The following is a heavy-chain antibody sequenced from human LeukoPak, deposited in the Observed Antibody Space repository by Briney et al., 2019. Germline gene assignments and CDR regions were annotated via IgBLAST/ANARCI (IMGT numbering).Heavy chain of an antibody. CDR1: GGSFSGYY. V-gene: IGHV4-34*01. J-gene: IGHJ4*02. Sequence: SETLSLTCAVYGGSFSGYYWSWIRQPPGKGLEWIGEINHSGSTNYNPSLKSRVAISVDTSKNQFSLKLSSVTAADTAVYYCARLRAVTRSSSWLQVRRRFDYWGQGTLVTVSS. CDR3: ARLRAVTRSSSWLQVRRRFDY. CDR2: INHSGST. D-gene: IGHD6-13*01.